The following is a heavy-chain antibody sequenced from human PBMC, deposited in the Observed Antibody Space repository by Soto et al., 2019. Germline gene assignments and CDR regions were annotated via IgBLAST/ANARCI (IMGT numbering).Heavy chain of an antibody. Sequence: QIQLVQSGGEVKKPGASVKVSCKASGYTFRSYGISWVRQAPGQGLEWVGWISAYNGDTHYAPKFQDRITLTTETSTDTAYMELRSLGLDDTAVYYCARDWSRYYDNGGLIWFYWGQGSLVTVSS. D-gene: IGHD3-22*01. CDR1: GYTFRSYG. CDR3: ARDWSRYYDNGGLIWFY. J-gene: IGHJ4*02. CDR2: ISAYNGDT. V-gene: IGHV1-18*04.